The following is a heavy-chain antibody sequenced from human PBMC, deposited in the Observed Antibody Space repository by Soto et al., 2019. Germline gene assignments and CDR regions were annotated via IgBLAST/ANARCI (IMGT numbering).Heavy chain of an antibody. J-gene: IGHJ5*02. Sequence: SETLSLTCTVPGGSISSYYWSWIRQPPGKGLEWIGYIYYSGSTNYNPSLKSRVTISVDTSKNQFSLKLSSVTAADTAVYYCARVTTVTNWFDPWGQGTLVTVSS. CDR3: ARVTTVTNWFDP. V-gene: IGHV4-59*01. D-gene: IGHD4-4*01. CDR2: IYYSGST. CDR1: GGSISSYY.